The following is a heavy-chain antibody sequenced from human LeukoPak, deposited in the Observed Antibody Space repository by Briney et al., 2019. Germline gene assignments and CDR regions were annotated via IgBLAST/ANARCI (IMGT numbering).Heavy chain of an antibody. D-gene: IGHD6-13*01. J-gene: IGHJ4*02. CDR3: ARDSTGGSSGGDY. CDR1: GGTFSSYA. Sequence: GASVKVSCKASGGTFSSYAISWVRQAPGQGLEWMGRIIPILGIANYAQKFQGRVTITADKSTSTAYMELSSLRSEDTAVYYCARDSTGGSSGGDYWGQGTLVTVSS. CDR2: IIPILGIA. V-gene: IGHV1-69*04.